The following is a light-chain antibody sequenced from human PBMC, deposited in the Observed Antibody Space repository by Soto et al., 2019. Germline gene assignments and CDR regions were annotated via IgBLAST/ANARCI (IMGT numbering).Light chain of an antibody. V-gene: IGKV1-27*01. CDR1: QGINNY. CDR3: QKYNSVPL. Sequence: DIQMTQSPSSLSASVGDRVTITCRASQGINNYVAWYQQKPGKAPKLLIYAASTLQSGVPSRFSGSGSGTDFTLTISSLPHEDVATYSCQKYNSVPLFGPGTRVDIK. J-gene: IGKJ3*01. CDR2: AAS.